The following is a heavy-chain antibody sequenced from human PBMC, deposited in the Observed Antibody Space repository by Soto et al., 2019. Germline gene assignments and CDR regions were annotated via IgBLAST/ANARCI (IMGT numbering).Heavy chain of an antibody. D-gene: IGHD3-10*01. CDR2: IYHSGST. V-gene: IGHV4-30-2*01. CDR1: GGSISSGGYS. J-gene: IGHJ4*02. Sequence: QLQLQESGSGLVKPSQTLSLTCAVSGGSISSGGYSWSWIRQPPGKGLEWIGYIYHSGSTYYNPSLKSRFTISVDRSKNQFSLKLSSVTAVDTAVYYCARAIGWFGELLGGYYFDYWGQGTLVTVSS. CDR3: ARAIGWFGELLGGYYFDY.